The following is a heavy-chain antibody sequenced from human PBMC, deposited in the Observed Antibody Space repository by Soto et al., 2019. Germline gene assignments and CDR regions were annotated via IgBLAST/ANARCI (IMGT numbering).Heavy chain of an antibody. V-gene: IGHV3-30-3*01. CDR2: ISYDGSNK. CDR1: GFTFSSYA. CDR3: AREDMIVVANDAFDI. D-gene: IGHD3-22*01. J-gene: IGHJ3*02. Sequence: GGSLRLSCAASGFTFSSYAMHWVRQAPGKGLEWVAVISYDGSNKYYADSVKGRFTISRDNSKNTLYLQMNSLRAEDTAAYYCAREDMIVVANDAFDIWGQGTMVTVSS.